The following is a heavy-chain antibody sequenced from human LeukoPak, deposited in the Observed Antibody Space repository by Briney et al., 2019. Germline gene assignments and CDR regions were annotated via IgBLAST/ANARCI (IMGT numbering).Heavy chain of an antibody. CDR3: ARETSSSLFDY. D-gene: IGHD6-6*01. CDR1: GGTFSSYA. Sequence: ASVKVSCKASGGTFSSYAISWVRQAPGQGLEWMGWISAYNGNTNYAQKLQGRVTMTTDTSTSTAYMELRSLRSDDTAVYYCARETSSSLFDYWGQGTLITVSS. J-gene: IGHJ4*02. CDR2: ISAYNGNT. V-gene: IGHV1-18*01.